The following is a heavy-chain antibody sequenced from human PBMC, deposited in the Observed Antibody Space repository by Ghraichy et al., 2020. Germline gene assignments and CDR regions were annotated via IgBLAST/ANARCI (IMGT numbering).Heavy chain of an antibody. V-gene: IGHV4-39*01. CDR2: ISYSGNT. CDR3: ARRVVYCGGDCYSGNFDS. D-gene: IGHD2-21*02. J-gene: IGHJ4*02. CDR1: GGSISSSIYY. Sequence: SETLSLTCTVSGGSISSSIYYWAWIRQPPGKGLEWIGSISYSGNTYYNPSLRSRVTISVDTSKNQFSLQLRFVTATDTAVFFCARRVVYCGGDCYSGNFDSWGQGTLVTVSS.